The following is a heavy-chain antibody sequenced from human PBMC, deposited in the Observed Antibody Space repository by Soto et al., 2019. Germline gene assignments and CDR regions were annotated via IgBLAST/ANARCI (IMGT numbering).Heavy chain of an antibody. Sequence: QVQLVQSGSEVKKPGSSVKVSCKASGGTFSSYAISWVRQAPGQGLEWMGGIIPIFGTANYAQKFQVRVTITADESTRTAYMELSSMRSEDTAVYYCARDYVGAPPDGMDVWGQGTTVTVSS. J-gene: IGHJ6*02. CDR1: GGTFSSYA. CDR2: IIPIFGTA. CDR3: ARDYVGAPPDGMDV. D-gene: IGHD1-26*01. V-gene: IGHV1-69*12.